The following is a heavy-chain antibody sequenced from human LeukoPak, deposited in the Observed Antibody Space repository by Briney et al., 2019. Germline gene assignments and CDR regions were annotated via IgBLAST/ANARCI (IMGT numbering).Heavy chain of an antibody. V-gene: IGHV3-74*01. CDR3: ARVSSGSYFGYYYYYMDV. CDR2: IKIDGSST. CDR1: GFTFINYG. Sequence: GGSLRLSCAASGFTFINYGMNWVRQAPGKGLVWVSRIKIDGSSTSYADSVKGRFTISRDNAKNTLYLQMNSLRAEDTAVYYCARVSSGSYFGYYYYYMDVWGKGTTVTVSS. J-gene: IGHJ6*03. D-gene: IGHD1-26*01.